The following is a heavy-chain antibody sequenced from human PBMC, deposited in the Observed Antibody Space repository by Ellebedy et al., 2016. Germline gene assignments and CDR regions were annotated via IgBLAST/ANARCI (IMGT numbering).Heavy chain of an antibody. CDR2: IKRDGDDE. J-gene: IGHJ4*02. V-gene: IGHV3-7*01. D-gene: IGHD6-19*01. CDR3: ARDRSGWSRDC. Sequence: GGSLRLSCAASGFTFSSSWMSWVRQAPGKGLEWVATIKRDGDDEYYVDSVKGRFTVSRDNAKNSVYLQMNSLRADDTAVYYCARDRSGWSRDCWGQGTLVTVSS. CDR1: GFTFSSSW.